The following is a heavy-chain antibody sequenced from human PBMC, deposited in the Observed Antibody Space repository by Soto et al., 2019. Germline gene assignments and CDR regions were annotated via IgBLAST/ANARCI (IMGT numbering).Heavy chain of an antibody. CDR3: ARLPLMGNWFDP. Sequence: PSETLSLTCTVSGGSISSSGYYWGWIRQPPGKGLEWIGSIYYSGSTNYNPSLKSRVTISVDTSKNQFSLKLSSVTAADTAVYYCARLPLMGNWFDPWGQGTLVTVSS. CDR1: GGSISSSGYY. CDR2: IYYSGST. J-gene: IGHJ5*02. D-gene: IGHD3-16*01. V-gene: IGHV4-39*07.